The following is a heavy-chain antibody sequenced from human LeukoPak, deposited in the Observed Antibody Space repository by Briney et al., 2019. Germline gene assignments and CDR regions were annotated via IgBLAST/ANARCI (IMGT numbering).Heavy chain of an antibody. CDR3: ARGGYYYDSSGYWGAFDI. V-gene: IGHV4-59*01. D-gene: IGHD3-22*01. CDR1: GRPISSYY. CDR2: IYYSGST. J-gene: IGHJ3*02. Sequence: SETLSLTCTVSGRPISSYYWSWIRQPPGKGLEWIGYIYYSGSTNYNPSLKSRVTISVDTSKKQLSLKLSSVTAADTAVYYCARGGYYYDSSGYWGAFDIWGQGTMVTVSS.